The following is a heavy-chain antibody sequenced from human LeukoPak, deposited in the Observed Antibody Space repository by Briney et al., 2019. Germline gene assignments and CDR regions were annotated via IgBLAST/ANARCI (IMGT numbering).Heavy chain of an antibody. Sequence: PSETLSLTCAVSGGSISSSNWGSWIRQPPGKGLEWIGEIYHSGSTNYNPSLKSRVTISVDKSKNQFSLKLNSATAADTAVYYCGRSKQQLVQRLYYYYYMDVWGKGTTVTVSS. CDR1: GGSISSSNW. V-gene: IGHV4-4*02. CDR2: IYHSGST. CDR3: GRSKQQLVQRLYYYYYMDV. J-gene: IGHJ6*03. D-gene: IGHD6-13*01.